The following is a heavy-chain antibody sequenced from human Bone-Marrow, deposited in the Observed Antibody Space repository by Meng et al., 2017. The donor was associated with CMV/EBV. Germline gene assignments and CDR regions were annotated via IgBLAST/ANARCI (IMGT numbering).Heavy chain of an antibody. CDR1: GFSFNNLA. Sequence: GGSRRPSWAASGFSFNNLAMSWVRQVPGKGMEWVSAISGSGHSTYYTDSVKGRFSISRDKSKFVLYLQMDSLGVEDTSIYYCAKGYSRWDYFDFWGQGTLVTVSS. D-gene: IGHD1-1*01. V-gene: IGHV3-23*01. CDR2: ISGSGHST. CDR3: AKGYSRWDYFDF. J-gene: IGHJ4*02.